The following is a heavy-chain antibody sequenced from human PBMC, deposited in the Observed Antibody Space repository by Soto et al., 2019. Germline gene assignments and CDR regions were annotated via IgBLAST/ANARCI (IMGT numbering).Heavy chain of an antibody. CDR2: ISYDGSNK. D-gene: IGHD5-18*01. J-gene: IGHJ4*02. CDR3: AKDRYSYGLSLSDY. V-gene: IGHV3-30*18. CDR1: GFTFSSYG. Sequence: GGSLRLSCAASGFTFSSYGLHWVRQAPGKGLEWVAVISYDGSNKYYADSVKGRFTISRDNSKNTLYLQMNSLRAEDTAVYYCAKDRYSYGLSLSDYWGQGTLVTVSS.